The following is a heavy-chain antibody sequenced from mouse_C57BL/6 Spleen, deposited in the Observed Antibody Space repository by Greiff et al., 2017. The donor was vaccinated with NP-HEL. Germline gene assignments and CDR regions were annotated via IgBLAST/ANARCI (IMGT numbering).Heavy chain of an antibody. CDR3: ARALSTVVADFDY. CDR2: ISYDGSN. J-gene: IGHJ2*01. D-gene: IGHD1-1*01. V-gene: IGHV3-6*01. CDR1: GYSITSGYY. Sequence: EVQLQESGPGLVKPSQSLSLTCSVTGYSITSGYYWNWIRQFPGNKLEWMCYISYDGSNNYNPSLKNRISITRDTSKNQFFLKLNSVTTEDTATYYCARALSTVVADFDYWGQGTTLTVSS.